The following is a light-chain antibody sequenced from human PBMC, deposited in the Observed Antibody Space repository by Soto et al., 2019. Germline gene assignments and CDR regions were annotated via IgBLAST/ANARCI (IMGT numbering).Light chain of an antibody. CDR2: GAS. J-gene: IGKJ4*01. Sequence: EIVLTQSPGTLSLSPGERATLSCRASQSVSSSDLAWYQQKPGQAPRLLIYGASSRATGIPDRFSSSGSGTDFTLTISRLEPEDFAVYYCQQYGSSPPLTFGGGTKVEIK. CDR1: QSVSSSD. CDR3: QQYGSSPPLT. V-gene: IGKV3-20*01.